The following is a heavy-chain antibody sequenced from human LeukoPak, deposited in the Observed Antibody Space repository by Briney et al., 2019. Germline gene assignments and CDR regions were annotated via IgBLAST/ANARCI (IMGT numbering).Heavy chain of an antibody. CDR1: GFTFSSYA. CDR2: ISYDGSSK. CDR3: AGRYCSSTSCYGHFDY. J-gene: IGHJ4*02. D-gene: IGHD2-2*01. V-gene: IGHV3-30*04. Sequence: GGSLRLSCAASGFTFSSYAMHWVRQAPGKGLEWVAVISYDGSSKYYADSVKGRFTISRDNSKNTLYLQMNSLRAEDTAVYYCAGRYCSSTSCYGHFDYWGQGTLVTVSS.